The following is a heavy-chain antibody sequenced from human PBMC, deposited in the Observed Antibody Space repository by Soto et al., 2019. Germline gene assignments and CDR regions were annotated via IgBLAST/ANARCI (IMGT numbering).Heavy chain of an antibody. CDR1: GCSIRSCC. D-gene: IGHD2-8*01. J-gene: IGHJ6*03. CDR3: ARLVGYCTNGVCYDYYYYMDV. V-gene: IGHV4-59*08. Sequence: SETLSLTCTVSGCSIRSCCWRWIRQPPGKGLEWIGYIYYSGSTNYNPSLKSRVTISVDTSKNQFSLKLSSVTAADTAVYYCARLVGYCTNGVCYDYYYYMDVWGTGTTVTVSS. CDR2: IYYSGST.